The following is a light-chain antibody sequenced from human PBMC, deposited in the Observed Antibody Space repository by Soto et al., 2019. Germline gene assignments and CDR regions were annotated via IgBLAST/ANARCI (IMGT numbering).Light chain of an antibody. CDR3: GTWDSSLSAGPYV. CDR1: SSNIGNNY. V-gene: IGLV1-51*01. J-gene: IGLJ1*01. CDR2: DNN. Sequence: QSALTQPASVSGSPGQKVTISCSGSSSNIGNNYVSWYQQLPXXXXXLLIYDNNKRPSGIPDRFSGSKSGTSATLGITGLQTGDEADYYCGTWDSSLSAGPYVFGTGTKVTVL.